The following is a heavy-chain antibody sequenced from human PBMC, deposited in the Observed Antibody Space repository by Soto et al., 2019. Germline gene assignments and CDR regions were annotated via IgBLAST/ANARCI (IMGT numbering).Heavy chain of an antibody. J-gene: IGHJ6*02. CDR2: LYNTGST. CDR1: GGSISSYY. Sequence: PSETLSLTCTVSGGSISSYYWSWSRQPPGKGLEWIGYLYNTGSTIYNPSLKSRVTISVDTSKNQFSLKMNSVTAADTAMYYCARSRRGAYSSGCYSLSGYYNYGIDVWGQGTTVNVSS. V-gene: IGHV4-59*01. CDR3: ARSRRGAYSSGCYSLSGYYNYGIDV. D-gene: IGHD6-19*01.